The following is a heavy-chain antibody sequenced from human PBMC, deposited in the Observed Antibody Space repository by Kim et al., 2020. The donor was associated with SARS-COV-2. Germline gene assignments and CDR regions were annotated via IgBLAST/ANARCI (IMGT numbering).Heavy chain of an antibody. D-gene: IGHD3-3*01. V-gene: IGHV2-5*02. Sequence: SGPTLVHPTPTLTLTCTFSGFSLSTSGVGVGWIRQPPGKALEWLALIYWDDDKRYSPSLKSRLTITKDTSKNQVVLTMTNMDPVDTATYYCAHSLIWYYDLSYYYYAMDVWGQGTTVTVS. CDR1: GFSLSTSGVG. CDR3: AHSLIWYYDLSYYYYAMDV. CDR2: IYWDDDK. J-gene: IGHJ6*02.